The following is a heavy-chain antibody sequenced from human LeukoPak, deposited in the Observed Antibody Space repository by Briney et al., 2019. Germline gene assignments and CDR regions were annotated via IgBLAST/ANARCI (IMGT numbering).Heavy chain of an antibody. J-gene: IGHJ4*02. D-gene: IGHD4-23*01. CDR1: GSTFSSYA. Sequence: GGSLRLSCAASGSTFSSYAMSWVRQAPGKGLEWVSAISGSGGSTYYADSVKGRFTISRDNSKNTLYLQMNSLRAEDTAVYYGAKRGRYGGNYFDYRGQGTLVTVSS. CDR3: AKRGRYGGNYFDY. V-gene: IGHV3-23*01. CDR2: ISGSGGST.